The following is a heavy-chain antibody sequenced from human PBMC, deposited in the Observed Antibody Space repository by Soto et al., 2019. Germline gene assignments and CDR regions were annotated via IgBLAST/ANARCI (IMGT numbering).Heavy chain of an antibody. J-gene: IGHJ6*02. D-gene: IGHD3-10*01. CDR1: GYTFTSYG. CDR3: ARDQRMYYYGSGSLPPHYYYGMDV. Sequence: ASVKVSCKASGYTFTSYGISWVRQAPGQGLEWMGWISAYNGNTNYAQKLQGRVTMATDTSTSTAYMELRSLRSDDTAVYYCARDQRMYYYGSGSLPPHYYYGMDVWGQGTTVTVSS. V-gene: IGHV1-18*01. CDR2: ISAYNGNT.